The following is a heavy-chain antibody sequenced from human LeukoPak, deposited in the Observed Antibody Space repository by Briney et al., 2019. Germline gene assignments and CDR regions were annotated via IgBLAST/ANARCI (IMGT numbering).Heavy chain of an antibody. CDR1: GGSFSGYY. CDR2: INHSGST. D-gene: IGHD2-2*01. V-gene: IGHV4-34*01. Sequence: SGTLSLTCAVYGGSFSGYYWSWIRQPPGKGLEWIGEINHSGSTNYNPSLKSRVTISVDTSKNQFSLKLSSVTAADTAVYYCARGPPSIVVVPAAMPKGRLDYWGQGTLVTVSS. J-gene: IGHJ4*02. CDR3: ARGPPSIVVVPAAMPKGRLDY.